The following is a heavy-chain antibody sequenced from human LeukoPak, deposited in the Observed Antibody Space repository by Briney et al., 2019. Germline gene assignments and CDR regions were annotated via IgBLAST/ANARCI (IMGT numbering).Heavy chain of an antibody. CDR3: ARGSGSFSGGFDY. V-gene: IGHV3-33*01. D-gene: IGHD1-26*01. J-gene: IGHJ4*02. CDR1: GFTFSSYG. CDR2: IWSDGSNK. Sequence: PRRSLRLSCAASGFTFSSYGMHWVRQTPGKGLEWVAIIWSDGSNKYYADSVKGRFTISRDNSKNTLYLQMNSLRAEDTAVYYCARGSGSFSGGFDYWGQGTLVTVSS.